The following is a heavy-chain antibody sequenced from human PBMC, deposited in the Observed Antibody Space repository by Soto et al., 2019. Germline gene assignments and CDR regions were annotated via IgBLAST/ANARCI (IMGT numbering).Heavy chain of an antibody. CDR3: AKDPRFRGSSFSFHEF. CDR1: GFTLRSYG. V-gene: IGHV3-30*18. CDR2: ISYDGSYK. J-gene: IGHJ4*02. D-gene: IGHD3-10*01. Sequence: GGSLRLSSAASGFTLRSYGMHWVRQAPGKGLEWLAVISYDGSYKYYADSVKGRFAISRDNSGNTLYLQMSSLRVEDTAVYYCAKDPRFRGSSFSFHEFWGQGTTVTVSS.